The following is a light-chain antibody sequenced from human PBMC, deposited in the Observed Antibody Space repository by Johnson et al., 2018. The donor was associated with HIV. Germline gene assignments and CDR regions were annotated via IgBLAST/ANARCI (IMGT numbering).Light chain of an antibody. CDR2: ENN. J-gene: IGLJ1*01. CDR3: GTWNGSLSANYA. CDR1: SSNIGNNY. Sequence: QSVLTQPPSVSAAPGQKVTISCSGSSSNIGNNYVSWYQQLPGTAPKLLIYENNKRPSGIPDRFSGSKSGTSATLGITGLQTGDEADYYCGTWNGSLSANYAFGRVPKVTVL. V-gene: IGLV1-51*02.